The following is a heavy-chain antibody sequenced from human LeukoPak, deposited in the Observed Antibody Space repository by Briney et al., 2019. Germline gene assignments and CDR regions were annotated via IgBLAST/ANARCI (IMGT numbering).Heavy chain of an antibody. Sequence: SETLSLTCTVSGGSISSYYWSWIRQPAGKGLEWIGRIYTSGSTNYNPSLKSRVTMSVDTSKNQFSLKLSSVTAADTAVYYCARHYYDSGAYINAFDIWGQGTMVTVSS. CDR1: GGSISSYY. J-gene: IGHJ3*02. CDR3: ARHYYDSGAYINAFDI. CDR2: IYTSGST. V-gene: IGHV4-4*07. D-gene: IGHD3-22*01.